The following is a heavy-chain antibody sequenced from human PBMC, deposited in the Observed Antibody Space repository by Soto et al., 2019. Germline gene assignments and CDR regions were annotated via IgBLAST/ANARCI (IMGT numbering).Heavy chain of an antibody. Sequence: QVQLVQSGAEVKRPGASVKVSCKASGYIFMNYAVHLVRQAPGQSLEWVGWINAGNGDTKYSQRFQGRVTITRDTSASTAYMELSSLRSEDTAVDYCARVPRSSYDIVAVPAVMFDDWFDPWGQGTLVTVSS. CDR3: ARVPRSSYDIVAVPAVMFDDWFDP. J-gene: IGHJ5*02. CDR2: INAGNGDT. CDR1: GYIFMNYA. D-gene: IGHD2-2*01. V-gene: IGHV1-3*01.